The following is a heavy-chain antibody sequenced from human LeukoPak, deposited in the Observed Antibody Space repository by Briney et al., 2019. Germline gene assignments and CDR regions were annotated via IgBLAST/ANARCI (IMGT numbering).Heavy chain of an antibody. Sequence: GGSLRLSCAASGFTFSSYWMSWVRQAPGKGLEWVANIKQDGSEKYYVDSVKGRFTISRDNAKNSLYLQMNSLRAEDTAVYYCARDALYSGYDTINYYYYYGMGVWGQGTTVTVSS. CDR1: GFTFSSYW. V-gene: IGHV3-7*01. CDR2: IKQDGSEK. D-gene: IGHD5-12*01. CDR3: ARDALYSGYDTINYYYYYGMGV. J-gene: IGHJ6*02.